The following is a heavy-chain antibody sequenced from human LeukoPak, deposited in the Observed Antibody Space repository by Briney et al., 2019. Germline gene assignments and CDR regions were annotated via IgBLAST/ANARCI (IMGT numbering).Heavy chain of an antibody. CDR2: IVVGSGNT. V-gene: IGHV1-58*01. Sequence: SVTVSCKASGFTCTSSTVQWLRQARGQRLEWIGWIVVGSGNTNYAQKFQERVTITRDMSTSTAYMELSSLRSEDTAVYYCAARSSYSSGWNFDYWGQGTLVTVSS. CDR1: GFTCTSST. CDR3: AARSSYSSGWNFDY. J-gene: IGHJ4*02. D-gene: IGHD6-19*01.